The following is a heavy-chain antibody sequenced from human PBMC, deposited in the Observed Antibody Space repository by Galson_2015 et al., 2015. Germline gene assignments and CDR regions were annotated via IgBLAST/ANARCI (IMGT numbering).Heavy chain of an antibody. D-gene: IGHD3-10*01. V-gene: IGHV3-30-3*01. CDR1: GFTFSSYA. J-gene: IGHJ6*02. CDR2: ISYDGSNK. Sequence: SLRLSCAASGFTFSSYAMHWVRQAPGKGLEWVAVISYDGSNKYYADSVKGRFTISRDNSKNTLYLQMNSLRAEDTAVYYCAREMGFGDYGMGVWGQGTTVTVSS. CDR3: AREMGFGDYGMGV.